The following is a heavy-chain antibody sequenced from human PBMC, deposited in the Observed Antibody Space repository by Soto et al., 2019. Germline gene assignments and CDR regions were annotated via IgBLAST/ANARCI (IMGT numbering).Heavy chain of an antibody. CDR2: IYYSWST. Sequence: QVQLQESGQRLVKPSQTLSLTCTVYGGSISSGGNYWTWIRQHPGKGLEWIGNIYYSWSTYYNPSLKSRVTIAVDTSKTQYSLKLSSVTAANTAVYYCARAPYDSSGYYFHYHYGMDVGGEGTTVTVSS. CDR1: GGSISSGGNY. D-gene: IGHD3-22*01. CDR3: ARAPYDSSGYYFHYHYGMDV. V-gene: IGHV4-31*03. J-gene: IGHJ6*04.